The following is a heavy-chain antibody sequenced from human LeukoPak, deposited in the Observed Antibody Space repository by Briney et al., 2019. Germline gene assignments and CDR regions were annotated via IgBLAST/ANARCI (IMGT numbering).Heavy chain of an antibody. D-gene: IGHD1-14*01. Sequence: SETLSLTCTVSGGSISSYYWSWIRQPAGKGLEWIGRIYSSGSTNDNPSLKSRVIMSVDTSKNQVSLKLNSVTAADTAVYYCARGAGFAEPLPEYWGQGTLLTVSS. CDR2: IYSSGST. CDR1: GGSISSYY. V-gene: IGHV4-4*07. CDR3: ARGAGFAEPLPEY. J-gene: IGHJ4*02.